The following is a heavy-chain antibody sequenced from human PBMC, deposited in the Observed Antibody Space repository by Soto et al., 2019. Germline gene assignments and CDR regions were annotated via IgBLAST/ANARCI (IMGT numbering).Heavy chain of an antibody. J-gene: IGHJ5*02. V-gene: IGHV3-20*01. Sequence: GGSLRLSCAASGFTFDDYGMSWVRQAPGKGLEWVSGINWNGGSTGYADSVKGRFTISRDNAKNSLYLQMNSLRAEDTALYHCARERTVAGGGNWFDPWGQGTRVTVSS. CDR2: INWNGGST. CDR1: GFTFDDYG. D-gene: IGHD6-19*01. CDR3: ARERTVAGGGNWFDP.